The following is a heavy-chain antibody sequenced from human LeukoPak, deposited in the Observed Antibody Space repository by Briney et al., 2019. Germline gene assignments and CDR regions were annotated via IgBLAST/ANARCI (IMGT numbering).Heavy chain of an antibody. J-gene: IGHJ4*02. D-gene: IGHD5-24*01. CDR2: INHSGST. CDR1: GGSFSGYY. CDR3: ARGRRSYYFDY. V-gene: IGHV4-34*01. Sequence: SETLSLTCAVYGGSFSGYYWSWIRQPPGKGLEWIGEINHSGSTNYNPSLKSRVTISVDTSKNQFSLKLSSVTAADTAVYYCARGRRSYYFDYWGQGTLVTVSS.